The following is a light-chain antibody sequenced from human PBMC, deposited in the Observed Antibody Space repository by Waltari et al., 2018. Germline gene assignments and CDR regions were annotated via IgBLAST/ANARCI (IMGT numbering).Light chain of an antibody. J-gene: IGLJ1*01. CDR3: QVWDGISDHHV. Sequence: SYVLTQPPPEPVAPGKTARITCGGHTSASKRVNWYQQRPGKAPVLVVNDDYDLPSGLPERFSGSKSGNTATLTIRGVEAGDEADYSCQVWDGISDHHVFGPGTKVTVL. CDR1: TSASKR. CDR2: DDY. V-gene: IGLV3-21*03.